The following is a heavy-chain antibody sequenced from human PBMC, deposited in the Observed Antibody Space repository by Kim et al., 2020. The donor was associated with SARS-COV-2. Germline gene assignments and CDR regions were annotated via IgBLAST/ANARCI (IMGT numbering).Heavy chain of an antibody. CDR1: GGSISSYY. V-gene: IGHV4-59*13. CDR2: IYYSGST. D-gene: IGHD3-22*01. J-gene: IGHJ2*01. Sequence: SETLSLTCTVSGGSISSYYWSWIRQPPGKGLEWIGYIYYSGSTNYNPSLKSRVTISVDTSKNQFSLKLSSVTAADTAVYYCARTAYYDSSGYFTLAYWYFDLWGRGTLVTVSS. CDR3: ARTAYYDSSGYFTLAYWYFDL.